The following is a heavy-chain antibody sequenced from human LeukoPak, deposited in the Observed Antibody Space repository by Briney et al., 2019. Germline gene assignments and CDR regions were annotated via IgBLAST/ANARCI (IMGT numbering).Heavy chain of an antibody. V-gene: IGHV5-51*01. D-gene: IGHD2-2*02. CDR2: LYPDDSDT. CDR1: GYSFTSYW. CDR3: ARLYTEGTFSYYYMDV. Sequence: GESLKISCNGSGYSFTSYWFVWVLQLPGKGLEWMGILYPDDSDTRYSPSFQGKVTISADKSINTAYLQWSSLRASDTAMYYCARLYTEGTFSYYYMDVWGKGTAVTVSS. J-gene: IGHJ6*03.